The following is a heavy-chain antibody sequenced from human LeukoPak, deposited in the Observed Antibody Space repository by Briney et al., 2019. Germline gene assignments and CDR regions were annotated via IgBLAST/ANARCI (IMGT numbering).Heavy chain of an antibody. CDR1: GYTFTSYD. CDR2: MNPNSGNT. D-gene: IGHD6-13*01. V-gene: IGHV1-8*01. CDR3: ARGNIAAAGSNYNWFDP. J-gene: IGHJ5*02. Sequence: GASVKVSCKASGYTFTSYDINWVRQATGQGLEWMGWMNPNSGNTGYAQKFQGRVTMTRNTSISTAYMELSSPRSEDTAVYYCARGNIAAAGSNYNWFDPWGQGTLVTVSS.